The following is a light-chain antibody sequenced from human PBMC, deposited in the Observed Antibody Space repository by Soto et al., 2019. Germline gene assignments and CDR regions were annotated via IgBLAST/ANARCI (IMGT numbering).Light chain of an antibody. CDR3: GSKAGSNKHVV. J-gene: IGLJ2*01. CDR2: EVS. V-gene: IGLV2-14*01. CDR1: SSDTAGYNY. Sequence: QSVLTQPASVSGSPGQSITISCTGTSSDTAGYNYVSWYQQHPGKAPKLMIYEVSNRPSGVSNRFSGSQSGNTASLTISGLQAEDEANYYCGSKAGSNKHVVFGGGTKLTVL.